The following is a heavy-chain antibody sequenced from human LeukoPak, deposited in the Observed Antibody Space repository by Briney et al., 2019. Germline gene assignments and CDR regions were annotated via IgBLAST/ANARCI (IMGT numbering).Heavy chain of an antibody. CDR2: ISYDGSNK. CDR3: AREETLY. Sequence: PGGSLRLSCAASGFTFSSYAMHWVRQAPGKGLEWVAVISYDGSNKYYADSVKGRFTISRDNSKNTLYLQMNSLRAEDTAVYYCAREETLYWGQGTLVTVSS. CDR1: GFTFSSYA. J-gene: IGHJ4*02. D-gene: IGHD2/OR15-2a*01. V-gene: IGHV3-30-3*01.